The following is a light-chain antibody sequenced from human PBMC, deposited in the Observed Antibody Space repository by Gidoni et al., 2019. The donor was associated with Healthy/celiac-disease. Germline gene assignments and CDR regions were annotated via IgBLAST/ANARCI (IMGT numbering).Light chain of an antibody. Sequence: EIVLTQSPATLSLSPGERATLSCRASQSVSSYLAWYQQKPGQAPRLLTYDASNRATGIPARFSGSGSGTDFTLTISSLEPEDFAVYYCQQRSNWPVVTFGQGTKVEIK. CDR1: QSVSSY. CDR2: DAS. CDR3: QQRSNWPVVT. J-gene: IGKJ1*01. V-gene: IGKV3-11*01.